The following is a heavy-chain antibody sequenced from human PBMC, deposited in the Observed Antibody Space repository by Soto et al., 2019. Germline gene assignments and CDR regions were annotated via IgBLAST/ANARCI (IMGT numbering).Heavy chain of an antibody. D-gene: IGHD6-19*01. CDR3: AKTTDGWFSAFDI. V-gene: IGHV3-23*01. Sequence: EVQLLESGGGLVQPGGSLRLSFAASGFIFSSYAMSWVCQAPGKGLEWVSAISGSGTTAYYADSVKGRFTFSRENSMKTMYLQMSSLRAEDTAVYYCAKTTDGWFSAFDIWGQGTMVTVSS. CDR2: ISGSGTTA. J-gene: IGHJ3*02. CDR1: GFIFSSYA.